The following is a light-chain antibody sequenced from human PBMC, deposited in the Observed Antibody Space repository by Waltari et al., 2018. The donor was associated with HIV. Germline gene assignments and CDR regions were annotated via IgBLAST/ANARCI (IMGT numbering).Light chain of an antibody. CDR1: SSDVGSYHL. V-gene: IGLV2-23*02. J-gene: IGLJ2*01. Sequence: QSALTQPASVSGSPGQSLPISCTGTSSDVGSYHLVPWYQQHPGKAPKLMIYEVSKRPSGVSNRFSGSKSGNTASLTSSGLQAEDEADYYCCSYAGSSTLVFGGGTKLTVL. CDR3: CSYAGSSTLV. CDR2: EVS.